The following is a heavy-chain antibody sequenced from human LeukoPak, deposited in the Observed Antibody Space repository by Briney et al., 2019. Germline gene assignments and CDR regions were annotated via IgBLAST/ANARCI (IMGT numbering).Heavy chain of an antibody. CDR3: TRDTGTTGEVKFDP. D-gene: IGHD4-17*01. V-gene: IGHV4-4*07. Sequence: SETLSLTCTVSGNSFGDYYWSWIRQPAGKGLEWIGRVYTSGSTTYNPSLKSRVTMSVDTSKSQFSLNLMSVTAADTAVYYCTRDTGTTGEVKFDPWGQGTLVTVSS. CDR2: VYTSGST. CDR1: GNSFGDYY. J-gene: IGHJ5*02.